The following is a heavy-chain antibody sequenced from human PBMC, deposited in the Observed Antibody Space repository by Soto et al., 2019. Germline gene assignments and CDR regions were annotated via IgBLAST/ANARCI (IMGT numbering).Heavy chain of an antibody. CDR3: ARDSVETEGCFDP. V-gene: IGHV4-31*03. Sequence: TLSLTCTVSGGSISSGGYYWSWIRQHPGKGLEWIGYIYYSGSTYYNPSLKSRVTISVDTSKNQFSLKLSSVTAADTAVYYCARDSVETEGCFDPRGPGTLVTVSS. CDR2: IYYSGST. J-gene: IGHJ5*02. CDR1: GGSISSGGYY.